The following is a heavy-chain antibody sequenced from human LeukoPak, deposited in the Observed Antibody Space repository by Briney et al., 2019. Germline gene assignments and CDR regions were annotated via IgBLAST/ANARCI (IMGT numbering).Heavy chain of an antibody. CDR3: ARLTTVTTPFDY. D-gene: IGHD4-17*01. CDR1: GYIFTSYW. Sequence: GASLKISCQGSGYIFTSYWIGLVRQVPRKGLEWMGIIYPGDSDTRYSPSFQGQVTISADKSISTAYLQWSSLKASDTAMYYCARLTTVTTPFDYWGQGTLVTVSS. V-gene: IGHV5-51*01. CDR2: IYPGDSDT. J-gene: IGHJ4*02.